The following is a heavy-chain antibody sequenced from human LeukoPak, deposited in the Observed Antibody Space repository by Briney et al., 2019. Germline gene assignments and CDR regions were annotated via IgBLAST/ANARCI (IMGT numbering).Heavy chain of an antibody. CDR2: INPSGGST. CDR1: GYTFTTYY. V-gene: IGHV1-46*01. CDR3: ARDFSRGSYKGRDYYMDV. Sequence: ASVKVSCKASGYTFTTYYMHWVRQAPGQGLEWMGIINPSGGSTSYAQKFQGRVTMTRDTSTSTVYMELSSLRSEDTAVYYCARDFSRGSYKGRDYYMDVWGKGTTVTVSS. J-gene: IGHJ6*03. D-gene: IGHD1-26*01.